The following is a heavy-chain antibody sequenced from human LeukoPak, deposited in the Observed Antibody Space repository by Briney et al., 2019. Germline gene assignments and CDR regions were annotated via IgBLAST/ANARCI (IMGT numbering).Heavy chain of an antibody. D-gene: IGHD2-2*01. CDR2: ISGSGGST. CDR1: GFTFSSYA. CDR3: ASYCSSTSCYWYFDL. J-gene: IGHJ2*01. V-gene: IGHV3-23*01. Sequence: PGGSLRLSCAASGFTFSSYATSWVRQAPGKGLEWVSGISGSGGSTYYADSVKGRFTISRDNSKNTLYLQMNSLRAEDTAVYYCASYCSSTSCYWYFDLWGRGTLVTVSS.